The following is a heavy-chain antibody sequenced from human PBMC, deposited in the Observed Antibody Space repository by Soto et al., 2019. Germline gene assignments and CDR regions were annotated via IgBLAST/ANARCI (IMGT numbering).Heavy chain of an antibody. CDR3: TRTKQAQDYGAYYFDS. J-gene: IGHJ4*02. CDR1: GYTLTTYG. V-gene: IGHV1-18*01. Sequence: QVQLVQSGGEVKKHGASVRVSCKASGYTLTTYGLTWVRQAPGQGLEWMGWFSVYNGNTEYAQQVQGRVTMSTDTSTGTAYINLRSRRSDDTAVYYCTRTKQAQDYGAYYFDSLGQGTLVPVSS. D-gene: IGHD3-10*01. CDR2: FSVYNGNT.